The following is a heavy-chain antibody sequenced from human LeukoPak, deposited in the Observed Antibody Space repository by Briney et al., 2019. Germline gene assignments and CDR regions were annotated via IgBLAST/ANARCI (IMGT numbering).Heavy chain of an antibody. CDR3: ARYPPPFGELTYYYIDY. D-gene: IGHD3-10*01. CDR2: ISSSSSYI. CDR1: GFTFSSYS. V-gene: IGHV3-21*01. J-gene: IGHJ4*02. Sequence: GGSLRLSCAASGFTFSSYSMNWVRQAPGKGLEWVSSISSSSSYIYYADLVKGRFTISRDNAKNSLYLQMNSLRAEDTAVYYCARYPPPFGELTYYYIDYWGQGTLVTVSS.